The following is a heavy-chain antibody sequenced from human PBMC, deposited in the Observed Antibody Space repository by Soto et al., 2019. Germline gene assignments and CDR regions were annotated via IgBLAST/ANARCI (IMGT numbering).Heavy chain of an antibody. Sequence: QVQLVESGGGVVQPGRSLRLSCAASGFTFSSYGMHWVRQAPGKGLEWVAVIWYDGSNEYYADSVKGRFTISRDNSKNRLYLQMNSRRAEDTAVYYCARERGIAAAEPHYYYYYGMDVWGQGTTFTVSS. CDR3: ARERGIAAAEPHYYYYYGMDV. V-gene: IGHV3-33*01. D-gene: IGHD6-13*01. CDR1: GFTFSSYG. J-gene: IGHJ6*02. CDR2: IWYDGSNE.